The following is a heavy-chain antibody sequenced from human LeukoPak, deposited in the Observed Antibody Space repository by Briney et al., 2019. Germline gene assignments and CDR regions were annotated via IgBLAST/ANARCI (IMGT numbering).Heavy chain of an antibody. D-gene: IGHD6-19*01. Sequence: ASVKVSCKASGYTFTGYHMHWVRQAPGQGLEWMGWIIPKSGDTSYARKFEGRVTMTRDTSISTVYMELSSLRSDDTAVYYCARGPSSDGWFYWGQGTLVTVSS. J-gene: IGHJ4*02. CDR2: IIPKSGDT. CDR1: GYTFTGYH. CDR3: ARGPSSDGWFY. V-gene: IGHV1-2*02.